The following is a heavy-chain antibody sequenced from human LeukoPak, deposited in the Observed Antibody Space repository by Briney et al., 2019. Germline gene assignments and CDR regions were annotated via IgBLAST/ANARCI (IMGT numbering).Heavy chain of an antibody. Sequence: GGSLRLSCAAAGFTFSDYYMSWIRQAPGKGLEWVSYISSSGSTIYYADSVKGRFTISRDNAKNSLYLQMNSLRAEDTAVYYCAAKRRGYSYGYLDYWGQGTLVTVSS. CDR2: ISSSGSTI. D-gene: IGHD5-18*01. CDR1: GFTFSDYY. CDR3: AAKRRGYSYGYLDY. V-gene: IGHV3-11*01. J-gene: IGHJ4*02.